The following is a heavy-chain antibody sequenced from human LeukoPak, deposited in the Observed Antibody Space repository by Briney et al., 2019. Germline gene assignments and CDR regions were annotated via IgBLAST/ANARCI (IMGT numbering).Heavy chain of an antibody. V-gene: IGHV1-18*01. D-gene: IGHD1-14*01. CDR2: ISTYDGNT. CDR3: TRRGPEMGDY. Sequence: ASVKVSCKTSGYRFTNYGISWVRQVPGQGLEWIGWISTYDGNTNFAQKFQGRVTLTTDTSTTTGYMEPRSLRSDDTAVYYCTRRGPEMGDYWGQGTLVTVSS. J-gene: IGHJ4*02. CDR1: GYRFTNYG.